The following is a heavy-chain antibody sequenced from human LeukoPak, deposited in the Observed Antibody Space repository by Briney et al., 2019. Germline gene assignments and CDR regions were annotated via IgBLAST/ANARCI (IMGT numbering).Heavy chain of an antibody. V-gene: IGHV1-2*02. CDR3: AGVFARELPLPIFDY. J-gene: IGHJ4*02. CDR2: INPNSGGT. D-gene: IGHD3-10*01. CDR1: GYTFTGYY. Sequence: GASVKVSCKASGYTFTGYYMHWVRQAPGQGLEWMGWINPNSGGTNYAQKFQGRVTMTRDTSISTAYMELSRLRSDDTAVYYCAGVFARELPLPIFDYWGQGTLVTVSS.